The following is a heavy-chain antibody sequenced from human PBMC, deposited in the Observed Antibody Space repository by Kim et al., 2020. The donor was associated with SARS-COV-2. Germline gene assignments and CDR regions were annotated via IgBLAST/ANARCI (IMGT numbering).Heavy chain of an antibody. J-gene: IGHJ4*02. V-gene: IGHV3-23*01. D-gene: IGHD2-21*01. CDR3: ATIPRRLDY. CDR2: ST. Sequence: STYYADSVKGRFTISRDNSKNTLYLQMNSLRAEDTAVYYCATIPRRLDYWGQGTLVTVSS.